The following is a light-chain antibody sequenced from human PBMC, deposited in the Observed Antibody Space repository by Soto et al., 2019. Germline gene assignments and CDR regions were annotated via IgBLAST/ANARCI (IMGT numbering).Light chain of an antibody. Sequence: DIQMTQSPSTLSASVGDRVTITCRASQSISSWLAWYQPKPGKAPKLLIYDASSLESGVPSRFSGSGSATEFTLTISSLQPDDFATYYCQQDNKYWTFGQVTRVEIK. J-gene: IGKJ1*01. CDR1: QSISSW. CDR2: DAS. CDR3: QQDNKYWT. V-gene: IGKV1-5*01.